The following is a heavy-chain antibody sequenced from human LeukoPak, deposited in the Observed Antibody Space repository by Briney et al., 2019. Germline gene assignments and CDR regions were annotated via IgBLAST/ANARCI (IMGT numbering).Heavy chain of an antibody. Sequence: SETLSLTCTVSGGSISSYYWSWIRQPPGKGLEWIGYIYYSGSTNYNPSLKSRVTISVDTSKNQFSLKLSSVTAAGTAVYYCARDRAAAGHWFDPWGQGTLVTVSS. CDR2: IYYSGST. V-gene: IGHV4-59*01. J-gene: IGHJ5*02. CDR1: GGSISSYY. D-gene: IGHD6-13*01. CDR3: ARDRAAAGHWFDP.